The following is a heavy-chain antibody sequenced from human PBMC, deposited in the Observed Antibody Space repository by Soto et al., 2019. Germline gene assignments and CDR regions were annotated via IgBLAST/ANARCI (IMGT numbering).Heavy chain of an antibody. CDR1: GCTFSGYS. CDR2: ITSSGSNT. D-gene: IGHD6-6*01. Sequence: GGSLRLSCAASGCTFSGYSMSWIRQAPGKGLEWVSYITSSGSNTFDAESVKGRFTISRDNTMNLLYLQMNSLSAEDTAVYYCARRGTISSAHHFDHWGQGTLVTVSS. CDR3: ARRGTISSAHHFDH. V-gene: IGHV3-11*01. J-gene: IGHJ4*02.